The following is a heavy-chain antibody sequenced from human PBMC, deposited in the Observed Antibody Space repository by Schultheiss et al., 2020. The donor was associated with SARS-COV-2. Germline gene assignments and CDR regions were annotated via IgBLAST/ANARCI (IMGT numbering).Heavy chain of an antibody. CDR1: GFTFSSYA. CDR3: ASTIAVAGSGWFDP. V-gene: IGHV3-30*04. D-gene: IGHD6-19*01. Sequence: GGSLRLSCSASGFTFSSYAMHWVRQAPGKGLEWVAVISYDGSNKYYADSVKGRFTISRDNAKNSLYLQMNSLRDEDTAVYYCASTIAVAGSGWFDPWGQGTLVTVSS. CDR2: ISYDGSNK. J-gene: IGHJ5*02.